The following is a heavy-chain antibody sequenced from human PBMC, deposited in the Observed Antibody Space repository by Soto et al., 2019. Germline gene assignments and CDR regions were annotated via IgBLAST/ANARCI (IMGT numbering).Heavy chain of an antibody. CDR3: ARTVTNDY. CDR2: LSGSGGST. J-gene: IGHJ4*02. V-gene: IGHV3-23*01. CDR1: GFTFVTYA. D-gene: IGHD4-4*01. Sequence: EVQLLESGGGLVQPGGSLRLSCAASGFTFVTYAMSWVRQAPGRGLEWVSTLSGSGGSTYYSDSVKGRFTISRDNSNNSLYLQMSSLRAEDTAVYYCARTVTNDYLGQGTLVTVSS.